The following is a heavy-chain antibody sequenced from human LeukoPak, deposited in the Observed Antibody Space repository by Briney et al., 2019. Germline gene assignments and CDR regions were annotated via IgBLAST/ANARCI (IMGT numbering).Heavy chain of an antibody. J-gene: IGHJ6*02. CDR3: ARDRVYYGSGSYPNYYYYYGMDV. Sequence: GGSLRLSCAASGFTFSSYWMSWVRQAPEKGLEWVANIKQDGSEKYYVDSVKGRFTISRDNAKNSLYLQMNSLRAEDTAVYYCARDRVYYGSGSYPNYYYYYGMDVWGQGTTVTVSS. D-gene: IGHD3-10*01. CDR2: IKQDGSEK. CDR1: GFTFSSYW. V-gene: IGHV3-7*01.